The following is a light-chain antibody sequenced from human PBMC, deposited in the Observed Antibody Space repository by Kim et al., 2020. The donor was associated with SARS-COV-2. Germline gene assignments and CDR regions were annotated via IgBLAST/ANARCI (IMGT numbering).Light chain of an antibody. J-gene: IGLJ3*02. CDR3: QVWDSTTDQQV. V-gene: IGLV3-21*02. CDR1: NIGRKS. Sequence: APGETATITCGEDNIGRKSVHWYQQQPGQAPMLVIYDDSDRPSGIPERFSGSNSGNTATLAIRRVEAGDEADYFCQVWDSTTDQQVFGGGTKLTVL. CDR2: DDS.